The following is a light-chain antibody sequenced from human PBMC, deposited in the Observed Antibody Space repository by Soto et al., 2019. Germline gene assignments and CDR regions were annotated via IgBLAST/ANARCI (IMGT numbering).Light chain of an antibody. J-gene: IGKJ2*01. V-gene: IGKV3-15*01. CDR2: GAS. CDR1: QSVSSN. CDR3: QQYNNWPYT. Sequence: EIVMTQSPATLSVSPGDGATLSCRAGQSVSSNLAWYQQKPGQAPRLLIYGASTRATGIPARFSGSGSGTEFTLTISSLQSEDFAVYYCQQYNNWPYTFGQGTKVEI.